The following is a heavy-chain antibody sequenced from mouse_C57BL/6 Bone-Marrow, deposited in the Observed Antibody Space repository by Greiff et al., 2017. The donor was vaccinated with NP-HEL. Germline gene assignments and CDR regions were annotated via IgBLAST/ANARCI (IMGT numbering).Heavy chain of an antibody. J-gene: IGHJ4*01. CDR1: GFTFTDYY. CDR2: IRNKANGYTT. Sequence: DVKLVESGGGLVQPGGSLSLSCAASGFTFTDYYMSWVRQPPGKALEWLVFIRNKANGYTTEYSASVKGRFNISRDNSQSILYLQMNALRAEDSATYYCARSIYYDYADDPFYAMDYWGQGTSVTVSS. CDR3: ARSIYYDYADDPFYAMDY. D-gene: IGHD2-4*01. V-gene: IGHV7-3*01.